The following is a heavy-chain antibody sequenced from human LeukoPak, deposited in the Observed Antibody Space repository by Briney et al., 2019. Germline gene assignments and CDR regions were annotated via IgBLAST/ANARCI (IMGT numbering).Heavy chain of an antibody. CDR1: GYTFTNYG. CDR2: ISTSSTNT. V-gene: IGHV1-18*01. J-gene: IGHJ4*02. Sequence: ASVKVSCKTSGYTFTNYGISWMRQAPGQGLEWMGWISTSSTNTKYAQNFQGRVTMTTDTSRSTAYMELRSLRSDDTAVYYCAGDKDWDLEYWGQGTLVTVSS. CDR3: AGDKDWDLEY. D-gene: IGHD3-9*01.